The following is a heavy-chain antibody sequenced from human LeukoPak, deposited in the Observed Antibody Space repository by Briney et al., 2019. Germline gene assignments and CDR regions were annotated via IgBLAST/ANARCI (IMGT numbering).Heavy chain of an antibody. CDR3: ARCTVTTGAFDY. V-gene: IGHV4-38-2*02. D-gene: IGHD4-11*01. J-gene: IGHJ4*02. Sequence: SETLSLTCTVSGYSFRSGYYWGWIRQPPGKGLEWIGSIYHSGSTYYNPSLKSRVTISVDTSKNQFSLKLSSVTAADTAVYYCARCTVTTGAFDYWGQGTLVTVSS. CDR2: IYHSGST. CDR1: GYSFRSGYY.